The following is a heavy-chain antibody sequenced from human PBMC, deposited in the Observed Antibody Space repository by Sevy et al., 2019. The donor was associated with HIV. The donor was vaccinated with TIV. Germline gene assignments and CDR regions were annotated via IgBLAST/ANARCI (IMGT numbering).Heavy chain of an antibody. V-gene: IGHV4-39*01. CDR2: IYYSGST. Sequence: SETLSLTYTVSGGSISSSSYYWGWIRQPPGKGLEWIGGIYYSGSTYYNPSLKSRVTISVDTSKNQFSLKLSSVTAADTAVYYCARSIVTTKGTFDYWGQGTLVTVSS. J-gene: IGHJ4*02. D-gene: IGHD4-4*01. CDR3: ARSIVTTKGTFDY. CDR1: GGSISSSSYY.